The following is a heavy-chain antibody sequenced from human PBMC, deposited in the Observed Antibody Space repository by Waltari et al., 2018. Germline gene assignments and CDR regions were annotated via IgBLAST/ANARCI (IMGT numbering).Heavy chain of an antibody. CDR3: ARDHPGSAQVFDF. CDR1: GFTFSREW. J-gene: IGHJ4*02. V-gene: IGHV3-7*01. CDR2: IKEEGSQG. Sequence: EVQLVESGGGLVQPGGSLRLSCAASGFTFSREWMNWVGQAPGRGRGWVANIKEEGSQGYDVDSVKGRFTISRDKAKNSLYLQMNSLRLEDTALYYCARDHPGSAQVFDFWGQGAQVTVSS. D-gene: IGHD6-6*01.